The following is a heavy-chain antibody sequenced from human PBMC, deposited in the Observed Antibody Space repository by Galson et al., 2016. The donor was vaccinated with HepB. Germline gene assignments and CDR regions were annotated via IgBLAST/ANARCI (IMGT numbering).Heavy chain of an antibody. CDR3: ARNEGSSTYTFDI. Sequence: QSGAEVKKPGESLKISCKGSGYSFTSYWIGWVRQMPGKGLEWMGIIYSGDSDTRYSPSFQGQVTISADKSISTAYVQWSSLKASDTAMYYFARNEGSSTYTFDIWGQGTMVTVSS. CDR1: GYSFTSYW. CDR2: IYSGDSDT. D-gene: IGHD2-2*01. J-gene: IGHJ3*02. V-gene: IGHV5-51*01.